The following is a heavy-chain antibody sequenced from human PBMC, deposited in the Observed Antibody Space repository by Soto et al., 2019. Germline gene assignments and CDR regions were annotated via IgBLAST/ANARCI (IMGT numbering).Heavy chain of an antibody. CDR3: ARGSRGDFDY. Sequence: ASVKVSCKASGYTFTGYYIHWVRQDPGQGLEWMGWINPNTGVTNYAQKFQGWVTMTRDTSISTAYMELTRLTSDDTAVYYCARGSRGDFDYWGQGTLVTVS. J-gene: IGHJ4*02. CDR1: GYTFTGYY. D-gene: IGHD3-10*01. CDR2: INPNTGVT. V-gene: IGHV1-2*04.